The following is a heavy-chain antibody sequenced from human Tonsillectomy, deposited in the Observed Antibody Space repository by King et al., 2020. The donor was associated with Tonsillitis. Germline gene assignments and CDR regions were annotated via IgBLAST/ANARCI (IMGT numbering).Heavy chain of an antibody. D-gene: IGHD7-27*01. Sequence: VQLVQSGGGLVQPGGSLRLSCAASGFTVSSNYMSWVRQAPGKGLEWVSVIYSGGSTYYADSVKGRFTISRDNSKNTLYLQMNSLSAADTAVYYCAREDTGGPYWCVDLWGRRTLVTVAS. V-gene: IGHV3-66*01. CDR2: IYSGGST. CDR3: AREDTGGPYWCVDL. CDR1: GFTVSSNY. J-gene: IGHJ2*01.